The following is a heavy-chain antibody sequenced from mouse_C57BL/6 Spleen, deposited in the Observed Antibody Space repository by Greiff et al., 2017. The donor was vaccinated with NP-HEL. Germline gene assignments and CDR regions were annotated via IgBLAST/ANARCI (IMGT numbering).Heavy chain of an antibody. J-gene: IGHJ4*01. V-gene: IGHV7-1*01. Sequence: EVKLVESGGGLVQSGRSLRLSCATSGFTFSDFYMEWVRQAPGKGLEWIAASRNKANDYTTEYSASVKGRFIVSRDTSQSILYLQMNALRAEDTDIYYCERDPYLDGAMDYWGQGTSVTVSS. D-gene: IGHD1-1*01. CDR1: GFTFSDFY. CDR3: ERDPYLDGAMDY. CDR2: SRNKANDYTT.